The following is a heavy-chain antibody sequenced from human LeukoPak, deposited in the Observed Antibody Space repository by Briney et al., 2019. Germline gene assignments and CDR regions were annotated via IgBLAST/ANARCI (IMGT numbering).Heavy chain of an antibody. D-gene: IGHD3-16*01. CDR2: IYYSGST. CDR3: ARGGGGINWFDP. J-gene: IGHJ5*02. Sequence: SETLSLTCTVSGGSISSYYWSWIRQPPGKGLEWIGYIYYSGSTYYNPSLKSRVTISVDTSKNQFSLKLSSVTAADTAVYYCARGGGGINWFDPWGQGTLVTVSS. V-gene: IGHV4-59*08. CDR1: GGSISSYY.